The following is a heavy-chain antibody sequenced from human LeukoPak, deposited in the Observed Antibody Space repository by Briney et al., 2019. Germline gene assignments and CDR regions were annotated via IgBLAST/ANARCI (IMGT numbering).Heavy chain of an antibody. CDR3: ARDDVRSLYYYYGMDV. CDR2: INTYNGDT. Sequence: ASVKVSCKASGYTFTSYGISWVRQAPGQGLEWMGWINTYNGDTNYIQKFQGRVTITADESTSTAYMELSSLRSEDTAVYYCARDDVRSLYYYYGMDVWGQGTTVTVSS. CDR1: GYTFTSYG. J-gene: IGHJ6*02. V-gene: IGHV1-18*01.